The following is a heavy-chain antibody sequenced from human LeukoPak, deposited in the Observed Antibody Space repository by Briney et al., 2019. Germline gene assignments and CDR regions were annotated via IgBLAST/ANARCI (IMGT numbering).Heavy chain of an antibody. CDR1: GFTFSGYW. CDR3: ARDSDYSSSSYLMFGY. CDR2: IKKDGSEK. V-gene: IGHV3-7*01. Sequence: GGPLRFSCAASGFTFSGYWRSWVGQAPGKGLKGGAKIKKDGSEKYYVDSVKGRFTISRDNAKNSLYLQMNSLRAEDTAVYYCARDSDYSSSSYLMFGYWGQGTLVTVSS. D-gene: IGHD6-6*01. J-gene: IGHJ4*02.